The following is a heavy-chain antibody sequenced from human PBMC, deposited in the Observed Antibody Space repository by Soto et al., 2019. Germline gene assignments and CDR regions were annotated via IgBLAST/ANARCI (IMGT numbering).Heavy chain of an antibody. J-gene: IGHJ4*02. CDR2: IKHLESEK. Sequence: EVQLVESGGGLVQPGGSLRLSCAASGFTFTNYWMNWVRQPPGKGLEWVANIKHLESEKFYVGSMRGRFTISRDNAKNSVYLQMDSLRAEDTAVYYCARHAYNFLTFDSWGQGTLVTVSS. CDR3: ARHAYNFLTFDS. V-gene: IGHV3-7*01. CDR1: GFTFTNYW. D-gene: IGHD1-1*01.